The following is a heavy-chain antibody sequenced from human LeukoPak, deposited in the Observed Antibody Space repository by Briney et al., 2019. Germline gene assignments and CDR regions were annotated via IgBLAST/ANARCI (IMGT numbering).Heavy chain of an antibody. J-gene: IGHJ4*02. CDR3: ARRPSVVPAYYFDY. Sequence: GESLKISCKGSGYRFTSYWLGWVRPMPGKGLEWMGIIYPCDSDTRYSPSFQGQVTLSADRSLSTAYLQWSSLKASDTAMYYCARRPSVVPAYYFDYWGQGTLVTVSS. V-gene: IGHV5-51*01. CDR2: IYPCDSDT. CDR1: GYRFTSYW. D-gene: IGHD2-2*01.